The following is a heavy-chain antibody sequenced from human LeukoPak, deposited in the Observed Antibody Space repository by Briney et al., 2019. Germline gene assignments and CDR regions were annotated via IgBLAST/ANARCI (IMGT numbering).Heavy chain of an antibody. CDR2: ISINTDT. J-gene: IGHJ4*02. V-gene: IGHV3-53*01. CDR3: AIAQSWDEMFDS. Sequence: GGSLRLSCAASGIAVIGNYMSWVRQPPGKGLEWVSFISINTDTFYAGSVRSRFTISRDSSKNTLFLQMTSLRDEDSAVYYCAIAQSWDEMFDSWGQGTLVTVSS. CDR1: GIAVIGNY. D-gene: IGHD5-24*01.